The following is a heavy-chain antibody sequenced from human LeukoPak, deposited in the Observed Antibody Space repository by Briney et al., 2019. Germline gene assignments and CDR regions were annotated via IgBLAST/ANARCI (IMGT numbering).Heavy chain of an antibody. J-gene: IGHJ4*03. Sequence: GRSLRLSCAASGFTFSSYWMSWVRQAPGKGLEWVANIKQDGSEKYYVASVKGRFTISRDNAKNSLYLQMNSLRAEDTAVYYCARDVDYYGSGSYYNSNFDYWGQGTTVTVSS. CDR1: GFTFSSYW. CDR2: IKQDGSEK. V-gene: IGHV3-7*03. CDR3: ARDVDYYGSGSYYNSNFDY. D-gene: IGHD3-10*01.